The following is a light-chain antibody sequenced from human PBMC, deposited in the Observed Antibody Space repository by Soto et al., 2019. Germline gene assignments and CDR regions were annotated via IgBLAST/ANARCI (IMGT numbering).Light chain of an antibody. CDR1: ESISSW. J-gene: IGKJ1*01. CDR2: KAS. Sequence: DIQMTQSPSTLSASVGDRVTITCRASESISSWLAWYQQKPGKAPKLLMYKASSLESGVPSRFSGSGSGTEFTLTISSLQPDDFAAYYCQQYNSYSWTFGQGTKGDIK. V-gene: IGKV1-5*03. CDR3: QQYNSYSWT.